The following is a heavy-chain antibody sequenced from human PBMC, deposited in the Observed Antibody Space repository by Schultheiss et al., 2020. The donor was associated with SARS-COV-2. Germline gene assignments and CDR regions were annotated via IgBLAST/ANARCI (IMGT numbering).Heavy chain of an antibody. CDR2: INAGNGNT. D-gene: IGHD3-16*01. CDR1: GYTFTSYA. Sequence: ASVKVYCKASGYTFTSYAMHWVRQAPGQRLEWMGWINAGNGNTKYSQKFQGRVTITRDTSASTAYMELSSLRSEDTAVYYCARVGPFEPSPHYWGQGTLVTVSS. V-gene: IGHV1-3*01. J-gene: IGHJ4*02. CDR3: ARVGPFEPSPHY.